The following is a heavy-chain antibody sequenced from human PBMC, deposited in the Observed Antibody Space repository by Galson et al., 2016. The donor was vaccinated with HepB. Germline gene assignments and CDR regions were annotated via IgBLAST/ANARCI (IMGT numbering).Heavy chain of an antibody. CDR2: ISWNSGRI. CDR1: GFTFNDYA. Sequence: SLRLSCATSGFTFNDYAMHWVRQAPGKGLEWVSGISWNSGRIDYADSVKGRFTASRDNAKNSLYLQINSLRAEDTALYYCAKATSGSAYGSRYFQHWGQGTLVTVSS. D-gene: IGHD3-10*01. V-gene: IGHV3-9*01. J-gene: IGHJ1*01. CDR3: AKATSGSAYGSRYFQH.